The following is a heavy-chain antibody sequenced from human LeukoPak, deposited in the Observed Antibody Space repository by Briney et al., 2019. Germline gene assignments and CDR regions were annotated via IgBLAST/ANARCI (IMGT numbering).Heavy chain of an antibody. J-gene: IGHJ4*02. CDR2: TNSDGSST. CDR1: GFTFSSYW. D-gene: IGHD2-2*01. CDR3: ARVPAANPADY. V-gene: IGHV3-74*01. Sequence: GGSLRLSCAASGFTFSSYWMHWVRQAPGKGLVWVSRTNSDGSSTSYADSVKGRFTISRDNAKNTLYLQMNSLRAEDTAVYYCARVPAANPADYWGQGTLVTVSS.